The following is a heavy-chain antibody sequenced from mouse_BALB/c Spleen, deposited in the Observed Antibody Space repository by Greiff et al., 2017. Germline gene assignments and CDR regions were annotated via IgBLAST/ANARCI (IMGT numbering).Heavy chain of an antibody. J-gene: IGHJ4*01. D-gene: IGHD2-3*01. CDR1: GFTLTSYG. V-gene: IGHV2-9*02. CDR3: AGDGYYTLMDY. CDR2: IWAGGST. Sequence: QVQLQQSGPGLVAPSQSLSITCTASGFTLTSYGVHWVRQPPGKGLEWLGVIWAGGSTNYNSALMSRLSISKDNSKSHVFLKMNSLQTDDTAMYYCAGDGYYTLMDYWGQGTSVTVSS.